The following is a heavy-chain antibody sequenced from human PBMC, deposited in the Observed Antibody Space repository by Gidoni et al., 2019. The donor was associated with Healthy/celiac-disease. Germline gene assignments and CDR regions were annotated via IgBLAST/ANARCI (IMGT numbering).Heavy chain of an antibody. CDR1: GGTFSSYT. Sequence: QVQLVQSGAEVKKPGSSVKVSCKASGGTFSSYTISWVRQAPGQGLEWMGRIIPILGIANYAQKFQGRVTITAVKSTSTAYMELSSLRSEDTAVYYCASSNAYYDSSGYSDYWGQGTLVTVSS. J-gene: IGHJ4*02. V-gene: IGHV1-69*02. CDR2: IIPILGIA. CDR3: ASSNAYYDSSGYSDY. D-gene: IGHD3-22*01.